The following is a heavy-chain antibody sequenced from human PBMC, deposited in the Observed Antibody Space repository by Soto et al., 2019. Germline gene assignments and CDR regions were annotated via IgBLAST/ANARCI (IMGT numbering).Heavy chain of an antibody. Sequence: EVQLEESGGGLIQPGGSLRLSCTAAGFTVCDNYMNWVRQAPGKGLEWVSMIYSDGRTYYADSVKGPLSISRDSFKNTLYMQITSLRPEDTAVNYRAREWSGPDGMDVWCQGTTVTVSS. J-gene: IGHJ6*02. CDR3: AREWSGPDGMDV. V-gene: IGHV3-53*01. D-gene: IGHD2-15*01. CDR2: IYSDGRT. CDR1: GFTVCDNY.